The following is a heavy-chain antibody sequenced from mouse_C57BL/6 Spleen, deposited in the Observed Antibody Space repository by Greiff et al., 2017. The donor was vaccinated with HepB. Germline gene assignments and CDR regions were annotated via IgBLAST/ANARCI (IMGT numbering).Heavy chain of an antibody. Sequence: VQLQQSGAELVKPGASVKISCKASGYAFSSYWMNWVKQRPGKGLEWIGQIYPGDGDTNYNGKFKGKATLTADKSSSTAYMQLSGLTSEDSAVYFCARSTITTGAMDYWGQGTSVTVSS. CDR1: GYAFSSYW. CDR3: ARSTITTGAMDY. J-gene: IGHJ4*01. V-gene: IGHV1-80*01. D-gene: IGHD1-1*01. CDR2: IYPGDGDT.